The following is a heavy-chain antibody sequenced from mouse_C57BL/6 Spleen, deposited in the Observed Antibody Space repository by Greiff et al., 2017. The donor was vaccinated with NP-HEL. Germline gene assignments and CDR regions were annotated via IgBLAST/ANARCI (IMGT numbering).Heavy chain of an antibody. CDR2: ISSGGSYT. Sequence: EVKLVESGGDLVKPGGSLKLSCAASGFTFSSYGMSWVRQTPDKRLEWVATISSGGSYTYYPDSVKGRFTISRDNAKNTLYLQMSSLKSEDTAMYYCARPQLGFDYWGQGTTLTVSS. J-gene: IGHJ2*01. D-gene: IGHD4-1*02. CDR3: ARPQLGFDY. V-gene: IGHV5-6*01. CDR1: GFTFSSYG.